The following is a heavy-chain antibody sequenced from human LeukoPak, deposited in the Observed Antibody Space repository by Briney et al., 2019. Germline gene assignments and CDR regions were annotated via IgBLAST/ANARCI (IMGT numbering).Heavy chain of an antibody. D-gene: IGHD6-25*01. J-gene: IGHJ4*02. Sequence: SETLSLTCTVSGDSISPISSSTYYWGWIRQAPGKGLEWIGSLYYGENAHYNPSLKSRATLSVDTSNNQFSLKLTSVTAADAAVYFCARQLPTAAADTRGYSDYWGQGAVVTVSS. V-gene: IGHV4-39*01. CDR1: GDSISPISSSTYY. CDR3: ARQLPTAAADTRGYSDY. CDR2: LYYGENA.